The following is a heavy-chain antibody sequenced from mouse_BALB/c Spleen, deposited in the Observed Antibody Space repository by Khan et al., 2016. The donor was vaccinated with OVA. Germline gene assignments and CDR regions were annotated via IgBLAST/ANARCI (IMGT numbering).Heavy chain of an antibody. Sequence: VQLQESGPGLVAPSQSLSITCTVSGFSLTTYGVHWVRQPPGKGLAWLVVIWSDGITTYNSALKSRLSISTDNSKSQVFLKMNSLQTDDTAMYYCARGGCYAMDYWGQGTSVTVSS. CDR2: IWSDGIT. V-gene: IGHV2-6*02. CDR1: GFSLTTYG. J-gene: IGHJ4*01. CDR3: ARGGCYAMDY.